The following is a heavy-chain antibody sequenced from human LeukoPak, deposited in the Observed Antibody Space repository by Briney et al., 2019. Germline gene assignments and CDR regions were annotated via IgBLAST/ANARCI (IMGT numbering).Heavy chain of an antibody. V-gene: IGHV4-59*01. CDR2: INYSGST. Sequence: PSETLSHTCTISLASISRFYWSWIRPPPGKGLEWIGSINYSGSTNNIPSLKSRATISIETTKNRMSLCINSKAAADTTGYYFPRDPSQREDFNADWGQGALVSVSS. CDR3: PRDPSQREDFNAD. CDR1: LASISRFY. D-gene: IGHD2-8*01. J-gene: IGHJ4*02.